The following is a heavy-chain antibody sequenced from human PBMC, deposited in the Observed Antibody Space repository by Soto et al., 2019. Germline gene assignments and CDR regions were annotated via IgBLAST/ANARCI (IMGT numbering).Heavy chain of an antibody. V-gene: IGHV3-23*01. CDR1: GFTFSNYA. D-gene: IGHD3-10*01. Sequence: GGSLSLSCAASGFTFSNYAMSLVRQAPGKGPERGSAVSASVGSTYYTDSVKGRFTTPKDNSKNTLYQKMNSLRAEDTAVYYCAKGGQSYDYCGQGTLATDSS. CDR3: AKGGQSYDY. J-gene: IGHJ4*02. CDR2: VSASVGST.